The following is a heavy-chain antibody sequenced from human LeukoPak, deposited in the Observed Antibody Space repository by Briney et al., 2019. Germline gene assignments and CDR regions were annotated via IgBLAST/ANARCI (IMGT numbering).Heavy chain of an antibody. CDR3: AKDDTYYYGSGSAKDY. CDR1: GFTFSSYA. J-gene: IGHJ4*02. Sequence: GGSLRLSCAASGFTFSSYAMSRVRQAPGKGLEWVSAISGSGGSTYYADSVKGRFTISRDNSKNTLYLQMNSLRAENTAVYYCAKDDTYYYGSGSAKDYWGQGTLVTVSS. D-gene: IGHD3-10*01. CDR2: ISGSGGST. V-gene: IGHV3-23*01.